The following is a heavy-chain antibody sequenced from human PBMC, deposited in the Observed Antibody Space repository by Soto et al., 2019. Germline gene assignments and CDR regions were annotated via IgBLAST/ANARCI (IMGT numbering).Heavy chain of an antibody. CDR1: GGSISSGDYY. CDR2: IYYSGST. D-gene: IGHD5-18*01. J-gene: IGHJ6*02. V-gene: IGHV4-30-4*01. CDR3: ARDLGYSYKYYYGMDV. Sequence: SETLSLTCTVSGGSISSGDYYWSWIRQPPGKGLEWIGYIYYSGSTYYNPSLKSRVTISVDTSKNQFSLKLSSVTAADTAVYYCARDLGYSYKYYYGMDVWGRGTTVTVSS.